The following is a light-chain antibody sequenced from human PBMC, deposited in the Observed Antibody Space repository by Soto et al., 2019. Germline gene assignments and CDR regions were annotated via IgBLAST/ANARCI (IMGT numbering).Light chain of an antibody. CDR2: SNN. J-gene: IGLJ2*01. CDR1: SSNIGSNT. CDR3: AAWDDSLNGGVV. V-gene: IGLV1-44*01. Sequence: QSVLTQPPSASGTPGQRVTISCSGSSSNIGSNTVNWHQQLPGPAPKLLIYSNNQRPSGAPDRFSGSKSGTSASLAISGLQSEDEADYYCAAWDDSLNGGVVFGGGTKLTVL.